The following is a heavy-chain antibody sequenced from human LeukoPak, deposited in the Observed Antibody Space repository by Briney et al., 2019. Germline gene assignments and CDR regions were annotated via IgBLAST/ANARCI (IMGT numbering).Heavy chain of an antibody. CDR1: GGSISSYY. CDR2: IYYSGST. J-gene: IGHJ4*02. V-gene: IGHV4-59*01. D-gene: IGHD4-17*01. CDR3: ARTGDDYGDYVPYYFDY. Sequence: PSETLSLTCTVSGGSISSYYWSWIRQPPGKGLEWIGYIYYSGSTNYNPSLKSRVTISVDTSKNQFSLKLSSVTAADTAVYYCARTGDDYGDYVPYYFDYWGQGTLVTVSS.